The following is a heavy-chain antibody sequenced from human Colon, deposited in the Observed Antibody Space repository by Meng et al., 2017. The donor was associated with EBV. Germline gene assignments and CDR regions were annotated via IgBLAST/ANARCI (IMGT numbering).Heavy chain of an antibody. CDR1: GFSLTTRDVG. J-gene: IGHJ5*02. V-gene: IGHV2-5*02. D-gene: IGHD2-2*01. Sequence: QITLKESGPTLVKSXQTLTLTCSFSGFSLTTRDVGVGWIRQPPGKALEWLALIYWDDDTRYSSSLGSRLTITKDTSKNQVVLTMTNMGPADTATYYCAHTYQMLTAFDPWGQGALVTVSS. CDR3: AHTYQMLTAFDP. CDR2: IYWDDDT.